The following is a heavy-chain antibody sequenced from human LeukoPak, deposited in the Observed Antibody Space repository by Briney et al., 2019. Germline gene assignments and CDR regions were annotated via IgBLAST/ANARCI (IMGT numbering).Heavy chain of an antibody. V-gene: IGHV3-33*01. D-gene: IGHD3-22*01. CDR1: GFTFSNYG. CDR3: ARGGDSRGSVRRAFDI. Sequence: GGSLRLSCAASGFTFSNYGMHWVRQAPGKGLEWVAVIWYDGSNKFYADSVKGRFTISRDNSQNTLYLQMKSLRAEDTAVYYCARGGDSRGSVRRAFDIWGQGTMVTVSS. CDR2: IWYDGSNK. J-gene: IGHJ3*02.